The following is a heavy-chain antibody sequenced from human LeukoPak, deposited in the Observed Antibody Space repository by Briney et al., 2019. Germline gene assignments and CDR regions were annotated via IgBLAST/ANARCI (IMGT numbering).Heavy chain of an antibody. CDR2: IYHSGST. CDR1: GYSISSGYY. D-gene: IGHD3-3*01. Sequence: SETLSLTCTVSGYSISSGYYWGWIRQPPGKGLEWIGSIYHSGSTYYNPSLKSRVTISVDTSKNQFSLKMSSVTAADTAGYYCASIRGVVIYYFDYWGQGTLVTVSS. V-gene: IGHV4-38-2*02. J-gene: IGHJ4*02. CDR3: ASIRGVVIYYFDY.